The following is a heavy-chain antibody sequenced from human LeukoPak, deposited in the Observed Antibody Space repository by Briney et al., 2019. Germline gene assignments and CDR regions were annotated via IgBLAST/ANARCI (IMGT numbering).Heavy chain of an antibody. V-gene: IGHV1-46*02. Sequence: ASVKVSCKASGYTFNSYYMHWVRQAPGQGLEWMGIINPIGGSTIYAQKFQGRVTMTRDTSTSTVCMELSSLRSEDTAVYYCARALRMATIPGVNMNYFDYWGQGTLVTVSS. D-gene: IGHD5-24*01. J-gene: IGHJ4*02. CDR1: GYTFNSYY. CDR3: ARALRMATIPGVNMNYFDY. CDR2: INPIGGST.